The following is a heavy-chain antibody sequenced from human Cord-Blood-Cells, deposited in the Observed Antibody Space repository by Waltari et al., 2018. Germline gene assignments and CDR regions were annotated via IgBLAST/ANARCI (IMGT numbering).Heavy chain of an antibody. CDR2: IYYSGST. CDR3: ASHPHPGDESIAARGWFDP. Sequence: QLQLQESGPGLVKPSETLSLTCTVSGGSISSSSYYWGWIRQPPGKGLEWIGSIYYSGSTYYNPALKSRVTISVDTSKNQFSLKLSSVTAADTAVYYCASHPHPGDESIAARGWFDPWGQGTLVTVSS. J-gene: IGHJ5*02. D-gene: IGHD6-6*01. CDR1: GGSISSSSYY. V-gene: IGHV4-39*01.